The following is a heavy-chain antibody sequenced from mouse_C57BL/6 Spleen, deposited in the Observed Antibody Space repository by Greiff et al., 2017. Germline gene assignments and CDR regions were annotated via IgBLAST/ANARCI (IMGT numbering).Heavy chain of an antibody. Sequence: VQRVESGPGLVQPSQSLSITCTVSGFSLTSYGVHWVRQSPGKGLEWLGVIWRGGSTDYNAAFMSRLSITKDNSKSQVFFKMNSLQADDTAIYYCAPLYYDYDGGAMDYWGQGTSVTVSS. J-gene: IGHJ4*01. CDR1: GFSLTSYG. CDR2: IWRGGST. V-gene: IGHV2-5*01. D-gene: IGHD2-4*01. CDR3: APLYYDYDGGAMDY.